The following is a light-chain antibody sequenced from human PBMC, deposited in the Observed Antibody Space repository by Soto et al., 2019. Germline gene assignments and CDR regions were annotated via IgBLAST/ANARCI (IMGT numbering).Light chain of an antibody. CDR2: DAS. V-gene: IGKV3-11*01. J-gene: IGKJ1*01. CDR1: QSVSSY. CDR3: QQRSNWPVT. Sequence: EIVLTQSPATLSLSPGERATLSCRASQSVSSYLAWYQQKPGQTPRLLIYDASNRATDIPARFSGSGSGTDFTLTISSLEPEDFAVYYWQQRSNWPVTFGQGTRVEIK.